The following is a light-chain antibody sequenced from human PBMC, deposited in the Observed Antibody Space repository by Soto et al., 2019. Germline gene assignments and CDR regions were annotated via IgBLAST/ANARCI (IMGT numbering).Light chain of an antibody. CDR3: SSYASSSNV. Sequence: QSVLTQPPSASGSPGQSVAISCTGTSSDVGGYNYVSWYQQHPGKAPKLMIYEVNKRPSGVPDRFSGSKSGNTATLTVSGRHAEDEGDYYCSSYASSSNVFGTWNKLTVL. V-gene: IGLV2-8*01. CDR2: EVN. CDR1: SSDVGGYNY. J-gene: IGLJ1*01.